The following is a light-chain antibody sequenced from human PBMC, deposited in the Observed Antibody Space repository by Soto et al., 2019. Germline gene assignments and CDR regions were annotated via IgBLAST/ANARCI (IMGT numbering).Light chain of an antibody. CDR1: QTVSSS. CDR2: EAS. J-gene: IGKJ5*01. CDR3: QQYNKWPQT. V-gene: IGKV3-11*01. Sequence: EIVLTQSPATLSLSPGERATLSCRASQTVSSSLAWYQQKPGQAPRLLIYEASNRATGIPARFSGSGSGADFTLTISSLQSEDFGVYYCQQYNKWPQTFGQGTRLEIK.